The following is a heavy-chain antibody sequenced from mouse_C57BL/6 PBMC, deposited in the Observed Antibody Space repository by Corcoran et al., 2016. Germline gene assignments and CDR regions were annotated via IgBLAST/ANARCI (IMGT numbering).Heavy chain of an antibody. CDR3: ARQQIYYGNPYAMDY. CDR1: GYTFTDYY. J-gene: IGHJ4*01. Sequence: QIPLQQSGPELVKPWASVKISCKASGYTFTDYYINWVKQRPGQGLEWIGWIYPGSGNTKYNEKFKGKATLTVDTSSSTAYMQLSSLTSEDSAVYFCARQQIYYGNPYAMDYWGQGTSVIVSS. CDR2: IYPGSGNT. V-gene: IGHV1-84*01. D-gene: IGHD2-1*01.